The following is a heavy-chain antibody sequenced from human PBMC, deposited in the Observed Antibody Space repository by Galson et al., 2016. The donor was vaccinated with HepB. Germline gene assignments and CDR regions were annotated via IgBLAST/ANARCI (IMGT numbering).Heavy chain of an antibody. V-gene: IGHV1-69*13. CDR1: GGTFSSYA. CDR2: IIPMFGTA. CDR3: ASTHISLVQGGIRYYGMDV. Sequence: SVKVSCKASGGTFSSYAINWVRQAPGQGLEWMGGIIPMFGTANNAQKYQGRVTITADESTSTAYMELSSLRSEDTAVYYCASTHISLVQGGIRYYGMDVWGQGTTVTVSS. D-gene: IGHD3-10*01. J-gene: IGHJ6*02.